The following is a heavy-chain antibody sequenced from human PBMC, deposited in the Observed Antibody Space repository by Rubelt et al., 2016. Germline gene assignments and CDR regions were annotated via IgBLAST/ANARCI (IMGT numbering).Heavy chain of an antibody. CDR1: GFTVSSNY. D-gene: IGHD6-6*01. J-gene: IGHJ6*02. CDR2: IYSGGST. Sequence: EVQLVESGGVLIQPGGSLRLSCAASGFTVSSNYMSWVRQAPGKGLEWVSVIYSGGSTYYADSVKGRFTISRDNSKNSLYLKMNSGRAEDTAVYYGASAQLGDYYYGMDVWGQGTTVTVSS. CDR3: ASAQLGDYYYGMDV. V-gene: IGHV3-53*01.